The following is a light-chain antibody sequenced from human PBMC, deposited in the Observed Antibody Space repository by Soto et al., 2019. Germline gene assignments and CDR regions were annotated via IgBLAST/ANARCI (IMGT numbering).Light chain of an antibody. J-gene: IGKJ1*01. CDR3: QPYNSYSRT. V-gene: IGKV1-5*03. CDR1: QSIDSW. CDR2: KAS. Sequence: DIQMTQSPSTLSASVGDRVNITCRASQSIDSWLAWYQHKPGKAPKLLIFKASTLETGVPSRFSGSGSETEFTLTISSLQPDDSATYYCQPYNSYSRTFGQGTKVDIK.